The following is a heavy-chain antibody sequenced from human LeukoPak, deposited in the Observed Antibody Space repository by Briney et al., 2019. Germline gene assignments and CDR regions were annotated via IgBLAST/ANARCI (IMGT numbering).Heavy chain of an antibody. D-gene: IGHD3-22*01. CDR2: IIPILGIA. V-gene: IGHV1-69*04. CDR3: TRGAYYDSSGYYLGGPFDY. CDR1: GGTFSSYA. J-gene: IGHJ4*02. Sequence: GASVKVSCKASGGTFSSYAISWVRQAPGQGLEWMGRIIPILGIANYAQKFQGRVTITADKSTSTAYMELSSLRSEDTAVYYCTRGAYYDSSGYYLGGPFDYWGQGILVTVSS.